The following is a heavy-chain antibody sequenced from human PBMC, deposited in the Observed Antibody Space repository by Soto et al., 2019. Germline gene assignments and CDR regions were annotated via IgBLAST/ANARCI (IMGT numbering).Heavy chain of an antibody. J-gene: IGHJ6*02. CDR1: GFTFSTYS. CDR3: ARDPSDCSSTSCWGYYALDV. D-gene: IGHD2-2*01. V-gene: IGHV3-21*01. CDR2: ISSSGTYI. Sequence: CAASGFTFSTYSMNWVRQAPGKGLEWVSSISSSGTYIHYADSLKGRFTISRDNAKNSLYLQMISLRAEETAVYYCARDPSDCSSTSCWGYYALDVFGQGTTVTVSS.